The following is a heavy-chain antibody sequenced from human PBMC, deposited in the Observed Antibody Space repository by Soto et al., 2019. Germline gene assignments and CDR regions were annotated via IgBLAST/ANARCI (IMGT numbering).Heavy chain of an antibody. CDR1: GYSFTSYW. CDR3: ARINTAKEVGNY. Sequence: GASLKISCKGSGYSFTSYWISWVRQMPGKGLEWMGRIDPSDSYTNYSPSFQGHVTISADKSISTAYLQWSSLKASDTAMYYCARINTAKEVGNYCGEGTLVTVSS. V-gene: IGHV5-10-1*01. CDR2: IDPSDSYT. D-gene: IGHD5-18*01. J-gene: IGHJ4*02.